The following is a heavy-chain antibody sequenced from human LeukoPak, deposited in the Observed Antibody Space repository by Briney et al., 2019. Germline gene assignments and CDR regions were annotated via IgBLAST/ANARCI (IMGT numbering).Heavy chain of an antibody. J-gene: IGHJ4*02. CDR2: ISDGGGTT. CDR3: ANPSYSSGWYVTY. Sequence: GGSLRLSCAASGFTFSSYAMNWVRQAPGKGLEWVSAISDGGGTTYYADSVKGRFTISRDDSKNTLYLQMKSLRVDDTAVYFCANPSYSSGWYVTYWGQGTLVTVSS. CDR1: GFTFSSYA. D-gene: IGHD6-19*01. V-gene: IGHV3-23*01.